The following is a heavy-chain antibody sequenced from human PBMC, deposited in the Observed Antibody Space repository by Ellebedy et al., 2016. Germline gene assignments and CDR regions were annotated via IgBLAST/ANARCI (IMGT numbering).Heavy chain of an antibody. CDR2: LYYSGNT. V-gene: IGHV4-59*08. D-gene: IGHD5-12*01. Sequence: SETLSLTCTVSGDSISSRYWGWIRQPPGKGLEWLGYLYYSGNTNYNPSLKSRVTISVDTSKTQFSLKLTSVTAADPAVYYCARGYSANDQLYSFSYWGPGTLVTVSS. CDR3: ARGYSANDQLYSFSY. J-gene: IGHJ4*02. CDR1: GDSISSRY.